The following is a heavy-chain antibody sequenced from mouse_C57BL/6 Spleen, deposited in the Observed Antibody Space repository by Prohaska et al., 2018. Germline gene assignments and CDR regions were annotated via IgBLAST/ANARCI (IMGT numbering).Heavy chain of an antibody. V-gene: IGHV1-69*01. CDR3: ALLGPHYFDY. J-gene: IGHJ2*01. D-gene: IGHD4-1*01. Sequence: QLQQHGAELVMPGASVKLSCKASGYTFTSYWMHWVKQRPGQGLEWIGEIDPSDSYTNYNQKFKGKATLTVDKSSSAAYMQLSSLTSEDSAVYYCALLGPHYFDYWGQGTTLTVSS. CDR1: GYTFTSYW. CDR2: IDPSDSYT.